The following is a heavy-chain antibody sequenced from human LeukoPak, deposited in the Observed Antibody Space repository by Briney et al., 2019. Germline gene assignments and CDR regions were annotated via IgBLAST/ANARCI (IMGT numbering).Heavy chain of an antibody. CDR3: AKIGRGYSNFFDD. V-gene: IGHV3-7*01. CDR2: IKQDGSEK. J-gene: IGHJ4*02. Sequence: GGSLRLSCAASGFTFSSYWMSWVRQAPGKGLEWVANIKQDGSEKYYVDSVKGRFTISRDNAKNSLYLQMNSLRAEDTAVYYCAKIGRGYSNFFDDWGQGTLVTVSS. CDR1: GFTFSSYW. D-gene: IGHD3-3*01.